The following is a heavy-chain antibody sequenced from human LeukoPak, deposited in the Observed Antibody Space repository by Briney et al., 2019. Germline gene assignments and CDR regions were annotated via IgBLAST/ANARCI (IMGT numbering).Heavy chain of an antibody. CDR3: ARDRSPGNFDY. D-gene: IGHD3-10*01. Sequence: GGSLRLSCAASGFTFSSYTMSWVRQAPGKGLEWVASISSSSTYINYADSVKGRFTISRDNAKNSLYLQMNSLRAEDTAVYYCARDRSPGNFDYWGQGTLVTVSS. J-gene: IGHJ4*02. CDR1: GFTFSSYT. CDR2: ISSSSTYI. V-gene: IGHV3-21*01.